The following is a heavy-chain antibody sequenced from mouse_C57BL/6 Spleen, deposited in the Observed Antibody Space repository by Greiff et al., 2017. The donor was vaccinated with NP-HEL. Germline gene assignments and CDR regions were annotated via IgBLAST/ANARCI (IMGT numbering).Heavy chain of an antibody. D-gene: IGHD2-3*01. Sequence: EVKLVESGGGLVQPGGSMKLSCVASGFTFSNYWMNWVRQSPEKGLEWVAQIRLKSDNYATHYAESVKGRFTISRDDSKSSVYLQMNNLRAEDTGIYYCTENDGYYTWFAYWGQGTLVTVSA. CDR1: GFTFSNYW. CDR3: TENDGYYTWFAY. CDR2: IRLKSDNYAT. J-gene: IGHJ3*01. V-gene: IGHV6-3*01.